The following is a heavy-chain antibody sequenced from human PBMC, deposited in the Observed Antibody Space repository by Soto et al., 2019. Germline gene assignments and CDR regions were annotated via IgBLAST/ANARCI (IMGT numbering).Heavy chain of an antibody. V-gene: IGHV1-3*01. CDR2: INAGNGKT. CDR1: GYTFTYYA. D-gene: IGHD5-18*01. J-gene: IGHJ6*02. CDR3: ARCIQGDYYYGMDV. Sequence: ASVKVSCKASGYTFTYYAIHWVRQAPGQRLEWMGWINAGNGKTKYSQNFQGRVTITRDTSTSTVYMEVKSLRSDDTAVYYCARCIQGDYYYGMDVWGQGTTVTVSS.